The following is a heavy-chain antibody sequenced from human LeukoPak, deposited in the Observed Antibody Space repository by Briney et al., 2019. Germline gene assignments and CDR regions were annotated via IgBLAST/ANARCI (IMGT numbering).Heavy chain of an antibody. Sequence: SETLSLTCALYGRAFSRYYWSWIRQPPGKGLEWIGEINHSGGTNYNPPRKCRVTISVDTSKNHFSLELSSVSAADTAVYYCARDVGTGDRPYWGQGALVTVSS. J-gene: IGHJ4*02. CDR2: INHSGGT. CDR1: GRAFSRYY. V-gene: IGHV4-34*01. D-gene: IGHD7-27*01. CDR3: ARDVGTGDRPY.